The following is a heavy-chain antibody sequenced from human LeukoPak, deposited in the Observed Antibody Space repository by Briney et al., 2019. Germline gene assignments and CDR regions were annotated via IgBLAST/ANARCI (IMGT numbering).Heavy chain of an antibody. Sequence: GSLRLSCAASGFTFSSYAMSWVRQAPGKGLEWVSAICGSGCSTYYADSVKGRFTISRDNSKNTLYLQMNSLRAADTAVYYCAKDGVTNYDILSGYPHWGQGTLVTVSS. CDR3: AKDGVTNYDILSGYPH. CDR2: ICGSGCST. CDR1: GFTFSSYA. D-gene: IGHD3-9*01. V-gene: IGHV3-23*01. J-gene: IGHJ4*02.